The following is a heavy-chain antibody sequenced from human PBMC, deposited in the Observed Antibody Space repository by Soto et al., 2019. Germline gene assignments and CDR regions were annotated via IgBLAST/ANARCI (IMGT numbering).Heavy chain of an antibody. V-gene: IGHV1-69*13. J-gene: IGHJ4*02. D-gene: IGHD3-22*01. CDR3: ASLAPYYYDSSGYYPGVYFGY. Sequence: ASVKVSCKASGGTFSSYAISWVRQAPGQGLEWMGGIIPIFGTANYAQKFQGRVTITADESTSTAYMELSSLRSEDTAVYYCASLAPYYYDSSGYYPGVYFGYWGQGTLVTVSS. CDR1: GGTFSSYA. CDR2: IIPIFGTA.